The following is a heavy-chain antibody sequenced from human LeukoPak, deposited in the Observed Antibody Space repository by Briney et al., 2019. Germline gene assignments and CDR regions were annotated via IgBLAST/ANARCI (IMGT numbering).Heavy chain of an antibody. CDR3: ARDEGTTGTKKPHFFDY. CDR2: IIPIFGTA. J-gene: IGHJ4*02. D-gene: IGHD1-1*01. Sequence: SVKVSCKASGGTFSSYAISWVRQAPGQGLEWMGGIIPIFGTANYAQKFQGRVTVTADESTGTAYMELSSLRSEDTAVYYCARDEGTTGTKKPHFFDYWGQGTLVTVS. V-gene: IGHV1-69*13. CDR1: GGTFSSYA.